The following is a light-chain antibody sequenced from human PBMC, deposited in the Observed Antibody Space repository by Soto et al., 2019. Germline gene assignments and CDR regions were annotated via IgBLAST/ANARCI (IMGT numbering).Light chain of an antibody. J-gene: IGLJ2*01. CDR3: SSYTSISLVV. CDR2: EVT. CDR1: SSDVGGYKY. Sequence: QSVLTQPASVSGSPGQSITSSCTGTSSDVGGYKYVSWYQQHPGKVPKLIIYEVTNRPSGVSDRFSGSKSGNTASLTISGLQAEDEADYYCSSYTSISLVVFGGGTKLTVL. V-gene: IGLV2-14*01.